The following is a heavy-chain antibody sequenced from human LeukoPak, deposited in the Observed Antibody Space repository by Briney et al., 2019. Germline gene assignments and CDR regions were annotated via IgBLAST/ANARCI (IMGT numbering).Heavy chain of an antibody. J-gene: IGHJ6*03. CDR3: ARGPSSWYYYYYMDV. CDR1: GGSIGSSSYY. D-gene: IGHD6-13*01. CDR2: IYYSGST. Sequence: SSETLSLTCTVSGGSIGSSSYYWGWIRQPPGKGLEWIGSIYYSGSTYYNPSLKSRVTISVDTSKNQFSLKLSSVTAADTAVYYCARGPSSWYYYYYMDVWGKGTTVTVSS. V-gene: IGHV4-39*07.